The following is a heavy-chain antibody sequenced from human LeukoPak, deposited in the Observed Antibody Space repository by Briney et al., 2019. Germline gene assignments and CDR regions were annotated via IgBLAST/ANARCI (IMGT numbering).Heavy chain of an antibody. CDR3: ARDGESMVRKFDY. J-gene: IGHJ4*02. CDR1: GYTFTGYY. D-gene: IGHD3-10*01. V-gene: IGHV1-2*02. CDR2: INPNSGGT. Sequence: ASVKVSCKASGYTFTGYYMHWVRQAPGQGLEWMRWINPNSGGTNYAQKFQGRVTMTRDTSISTAYMELSRLRSDDTAVYYCARDGESMVRKFDYWGQGTLVTVSS.